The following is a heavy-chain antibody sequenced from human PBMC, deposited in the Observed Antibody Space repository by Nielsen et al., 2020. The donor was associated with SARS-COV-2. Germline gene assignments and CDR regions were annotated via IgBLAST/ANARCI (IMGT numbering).Heavy chain of an antibody. CDR3: ARRVGLYNYGMDV. Sequence: SETLSLTCTVSGGSISSYYWSWIRQPPGKGLEWIGYIYNSGSTNYNPSLKSRVTISVDTSKNQFSLKLTSVTAADTAVYYCARRVGLYNYGMDVWGQGTTVTVSS. D-gene: IGHD3/OR15-3a*01. CDR2: IYNSGST. V-gene: IGHV4-59*08. CDR1: GGSISSYY. J-gene: IGHJ6*02.